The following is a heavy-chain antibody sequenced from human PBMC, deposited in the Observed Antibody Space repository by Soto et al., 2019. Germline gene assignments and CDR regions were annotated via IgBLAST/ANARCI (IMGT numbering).Heavy chain of an antibody. V-gene: IGHV3-30*18. CDR1: GFTFSSYG. CDR2: ISYDGSNK. CDR3: AKAGYSYGSNWFDP. Sequence: PGGSLRLSCAASGFTFSSYGMHWVRQAPGKGLEWVAVISYDGSNKYYADSVKGRFTISRDNSKNTLYLQMNSLRAEDTAVYYCAKAGYSYGSNWFDPWGQGTLVTVSS. J-gene: IGHJ5*02. D-gene: IGHD5-18*01.